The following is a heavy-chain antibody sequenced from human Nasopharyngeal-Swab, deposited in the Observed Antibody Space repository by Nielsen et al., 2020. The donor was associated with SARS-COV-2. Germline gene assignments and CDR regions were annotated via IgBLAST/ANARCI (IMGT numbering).Heavy chain of an antibody. J-gene: IGHJ4*02. CDR2: IISSSSTI. CDR1: GFTLSSYT. D-gene: IGHD1-26*01. V-gene: IGHV3-48*01. CDR3: VLIQGTARLGSSPNFDY. Sequence: GESLKLSCAASGFTLSSYTMHWVRQAPGKGLEWVSYIISSSSTIYYADSVKGRFTISRDNAKNSLYLQMNSLRAEDTAVYYCVLIQGTARLGSSPNFDYWGQGTLVTVSS.